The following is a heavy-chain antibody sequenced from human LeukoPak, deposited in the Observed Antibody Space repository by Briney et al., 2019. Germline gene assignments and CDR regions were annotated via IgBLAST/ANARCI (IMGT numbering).Heavy chain of an antibody. CDR3: AADLKAGPTRPTFDP. CDR1: GFTFTSSA. CDR2: IVVGSGNT. V-gene: IGHV1-58*01. Sequence: GASVKVSCKASGFTFTSSAVQWVRQARGQRLEWIGWIVVGSGNTNYAQKFQERVTITRDMSTSTAYMELSSLRSEDTAVYYCAADLKAGPTRPTFDPWGQGTLVTVSS. J-gene: IGHJ5*02.